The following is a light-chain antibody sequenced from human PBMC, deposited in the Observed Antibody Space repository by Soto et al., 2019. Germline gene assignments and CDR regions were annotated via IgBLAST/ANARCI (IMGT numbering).Light chain of an antibody. CDR3: RQYESSPPWT. CDR2: GAS. CDR1: QSVSSSY. J-gene: IGKJ1*01. V-gene: IGKV3-20*01. Sequence: EIVLTQSPGTLSLSPGERATLSCRASQSVSSSYLAWYQQKPGQAPRLLIYGASSRATVIPDRFSGSGSGTDFTLTISSLEPEDFAVYYCRQYESSPPWTFGQGTKV.